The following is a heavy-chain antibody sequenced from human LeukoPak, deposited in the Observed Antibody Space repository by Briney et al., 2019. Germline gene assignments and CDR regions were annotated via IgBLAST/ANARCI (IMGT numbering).Heavy chain of an antibody. V-gene: IGHV3-11*04. Sequence: GGSLGLSCAASGFTFSDYYMSWIRQAPGKGLEWVSYISSSGSTIYYADSVKGRFTISRDNAKNSLYLQMNSLRAEDTAVYYCARVSGDRRRDYYYYYMDVWGKGTTVTVSS. CDR3: ARVSGDRRRDYYYYYMDV. D-gene: IGHD7-27*01. J-gene: IGHJ6*03. CDR2: ISSSGSTI. CDR1: GFTFSDYY.